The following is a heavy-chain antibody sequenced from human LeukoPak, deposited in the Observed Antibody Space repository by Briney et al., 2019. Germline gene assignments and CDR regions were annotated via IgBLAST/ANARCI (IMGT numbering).Heavy chain of an antibody. V-gene: IGHV4-59*01. Sequence: PSETLSLTCTVSGGSISSYYWSWIRQPPGKGLEWIGYIYYSGSTNYNPSPKSRVTISVDTSKNQFSLKLSSVTAADTAVYYCARGSAYGSGSPGAFDIWGQGTMVTVSS. D-gene: IGHD3-10*01. J-gene: IGHJ3*02. CDR1: GGSISSYY. CDR3: ARGSAYGSGSPGAFDI. CDR2: IYYSGST.